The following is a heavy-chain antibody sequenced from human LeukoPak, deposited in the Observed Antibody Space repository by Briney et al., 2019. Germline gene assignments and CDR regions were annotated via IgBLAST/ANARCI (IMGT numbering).Heavy chain of an antibody. Sequence: PGGSLRLSCAASGFTVSSNYMSWVRQAPGKGLEWVSVIYSGGSTYYADSVKGRFTISRDNSKNTLYLQMNSLRAEDTAVYYCAKIPGYYDFWSGYSAPPTDYWGQGTLVTVSS. CDR3: AKIPGYYDFWSGYSAPPTDY. D-gene: IGHD3-3*01. J-gene: IGHJ4*02. V-gene: IGHV3-53*01. CDR2: IYSGGST. CDR1: GFTVSSNY.